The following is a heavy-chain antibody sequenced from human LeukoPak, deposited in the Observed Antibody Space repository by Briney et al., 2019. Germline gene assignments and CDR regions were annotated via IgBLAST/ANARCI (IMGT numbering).Heavy chain of an antibody. CDR2: ISASGTNT. D-gene: IGHD2/OR15-2a*01. Sequence: GGSLRLSCAASGFPLSSYVMNWVRQAPGKGLEWVSAISASGTNTYHADSVKGRFTISRDNSKNTLYLQMNSLRAEDTAVYYCAKERNSRGAFDYWGQGTLVTVSA. J-gene: IGHJ4*02. V-gene: IGHV3-23*01. CDR1: GFPLSSYV. CDR3: AKERNSRGAFDY.